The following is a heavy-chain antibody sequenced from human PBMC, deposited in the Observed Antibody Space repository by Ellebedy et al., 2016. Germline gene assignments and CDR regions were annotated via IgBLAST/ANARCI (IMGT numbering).Heavy chain of an antibody. V-gene: IGHV1-2*04. Sequence: ASVKVSCKASGYTFTDYYIHWLRQAPGQGLEWMGWINPNSGGTKYEQTFQDWVTMTRDTSISTAYMELSRLKSDDTAVYFCARGPSHGAFDIWGQGTMVTVSS. J-gene: IGHJ3*02. CDR1: GYTFTDYY. CDR3: ARGPSHGAFDI. CDR2: INPNSGGT.